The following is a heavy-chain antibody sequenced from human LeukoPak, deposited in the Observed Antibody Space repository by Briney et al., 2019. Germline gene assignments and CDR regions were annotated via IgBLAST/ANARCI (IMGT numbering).Heavy chain of an antibody. CDR2: ISGSGGST. D-gene: IGHD2-2*01. J-gene: IGHJ4*02. CDR1: GFTFSSYA. V-gene: IGHV3-23*01. Sequence: GGSLRLSCAASGFTFSSYAMSWVRQAPGKGLEWVSAISGSGGSTYYADSVKGRSTISRDNSKNTLYLQMNSLRAEDTAVYYCAKEAILVVPAFAGFDNWGQGPLVTVSS. CDR3: AKEAILVVPAFAGFDN.